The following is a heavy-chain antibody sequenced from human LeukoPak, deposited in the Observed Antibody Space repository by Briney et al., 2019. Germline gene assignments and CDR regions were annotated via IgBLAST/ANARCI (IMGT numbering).Heavy chain of an antibody. J-gene: IGHJ3*02. Sequence: PGGSLRLSCAASGFTFDDYAMHWVRQAPGKGLEWVSGISWNSGSIGYADSVKGRFTISRDNAKSSLYLQMNSLRAEDTALYYCAKDYYDSSGYYSREGAFDIWGQGTMVTVSS. D-gene: IGHD3-22*01. CDR2: ISWNSGSI. V-gene: IGHV3-9*01. CDR1: GFTFDDYA. CDR3: AKDYYDSSGYYSREGAFDI.